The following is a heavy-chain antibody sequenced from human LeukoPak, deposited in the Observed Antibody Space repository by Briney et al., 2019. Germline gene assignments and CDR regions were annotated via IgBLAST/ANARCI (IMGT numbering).Heavy chain of an antibody. CDR1: GFTLSTYS. D-gene: IGHD2-15*01. J-gene: IGHJ4*02. Sequence: GGSLRLSCAASGFTLSTYSMNWVRQAPGKGLECVSSLGSTHTQYTESVKGRFTISRDNAKNSLYLQMNSLRAEDTAVYYCARNSDWGCSGGTCYNYEGYWGQGTLVTVSS. CDR2: LGSTHT. V-gene: IGHV3-21*01. CDR3: ARNSDWGCSGGTCYNYEGY.